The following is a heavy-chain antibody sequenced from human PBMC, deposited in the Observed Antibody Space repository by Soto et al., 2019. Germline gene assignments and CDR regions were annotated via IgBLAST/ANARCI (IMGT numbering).Heavy chain of an antibody. V-gene: IGHV6-1*01. J-gene: IGHJ6*02. CDR3: ARDLSTIFGVVILPNYGMDV. CDR2: TYYRSKWYN. Sequence: QTLSLTCAISGDSVSGNSAAWNWIRQSPARGLEWLGRTYYRSKWYNDYAVSVKSRITINPDTSKNQFSLQLNSVTPEDTAVYYCARDLSTIFGVVILPNYGMDVWGQGTTVTVSS. D-gene: IGHD3-3*01. CDR1: GDSVSGNSAA.